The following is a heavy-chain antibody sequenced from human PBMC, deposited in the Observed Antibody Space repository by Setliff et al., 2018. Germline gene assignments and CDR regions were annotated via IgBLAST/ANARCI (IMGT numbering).Heavy chain of an antibody. CDR3: ATEKFPGDWGDY. CDR1: GYTFTSYA. V-gene: IGHV1-18*01. CDR2: ISVYNGKT. J-gene: IGHJ4*02. D-gene: IGHD2-21*01. Sequence: ASVKVSCKASGYTFTSYAMNWVRQAPGQGLEWMGWISVYNGKTKYAQKFQGRVTMTTDTSTRTAYMEVTSLRSDDTAVYYCATEKFPGDWGDYWGQGTLVTVSS.